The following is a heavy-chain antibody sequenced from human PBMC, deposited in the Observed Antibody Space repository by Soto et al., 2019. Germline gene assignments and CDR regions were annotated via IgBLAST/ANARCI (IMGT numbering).Heavy chain of an antibody. D-gene: IGHD7-27*01. V-gene: IGHV3-23*01. Sequence: HPGGSLRLSCTASGVTFSNYVMSWVRQAPGTGLQWVSSISNSGYNRYYAESVKGRVTISRDNSNNTLYLQMNSLRAEDTALYYCARRGLTLPHYSYYMGVWGKGPTVTVSS. CDR3: ARRGLTLPHYSYYMGV. CDR2: ISNSGYNR. J-gene: IGHJ6*03. CDR1: GVTFSNYV.